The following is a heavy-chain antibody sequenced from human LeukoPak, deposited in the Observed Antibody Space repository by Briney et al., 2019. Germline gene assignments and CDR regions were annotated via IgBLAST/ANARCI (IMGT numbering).Heavy chain of an antibody. CDR3: TAGTGHSDHDY. CDR1: EFTFNNAW. V-gene: IGHV3-15*01. D-gene: IGHD5-12*01. CDR2: VKSDTDGGTT. Sequence: GGSLRLSCAASEFTFNNAWMSWVRQAPGKGLEWVCRVKSDTDGGTTDYAAPEKRTFTITRDAAKYRVYRQMHSLRTDHTAVYYCTAGTGHSDHDYWGQGTLVTVSS. J-gene: IGHJ4*02.